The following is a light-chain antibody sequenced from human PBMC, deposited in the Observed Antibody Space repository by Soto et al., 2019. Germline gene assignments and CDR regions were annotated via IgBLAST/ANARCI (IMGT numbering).Light chain of an antibody. V-gene: IGKV1-5*01. CDR3: QQYKVYPYT. CDR2: DVS. J-gene: IGKJ2*01. CDR1: QRLTGR. Sequence: DIQITQSPSTLSASIGDTVTLTCRATQRLTGRLAWYQQKPCRPPKLLIYDVSILESGVPSRFSGSEFGADLTLTIRSLRSVDFAIFYCQQYKVYPYTFGQ.